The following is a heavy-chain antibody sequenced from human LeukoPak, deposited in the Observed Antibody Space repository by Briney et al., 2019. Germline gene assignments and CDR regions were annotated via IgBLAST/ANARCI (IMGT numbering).Heavy chain of an antibody. CDR1: GYTFTSYD. D-gene: IGHD6-13*01. CDR3: ARGEGSSWYAWFDS. V-gene: IGHV1-8*01. J-gene: IGHJ5*01. Sequence: ASVKVSCTASGYTFTSYDIKWVRQATGQGLEWMGWMNPNSGNTGYAQKFQGRVTMTRNTSITTAYMELSSLRSEDTAVYYCARGEGSSWYAWFDSWGQGTLVTVSS. CDR2: MNPNSGNT.